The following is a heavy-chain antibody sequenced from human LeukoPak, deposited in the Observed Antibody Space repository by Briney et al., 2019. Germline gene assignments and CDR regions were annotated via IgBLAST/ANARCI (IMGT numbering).Heavy chain of an antibody. CDR2: IKQDGSEQ. CDR3: AKLVDYCEGRTCFTSYYYTDI. D-gene: IGHD4/OR15-4a*01. CDR1: GFTFSNYW. Sequence: GGSLRLSCAAYGFTFSNYWMNWVRQAPGKGLEWVANIKQDGSEQYYVDSVKGRFTVSRDHSRNTVDLQMSSLTLEDTAVYFCAKLVDYCEGRTCFTSYYYTDIWGKGTTVTVSS. J-gene: IGHJ6*03. V-gene: IGHV3-7*01.